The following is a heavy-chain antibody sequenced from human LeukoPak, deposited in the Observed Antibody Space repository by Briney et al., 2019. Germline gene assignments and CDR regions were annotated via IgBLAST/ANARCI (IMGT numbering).Heavy chain of an antibody. Sequence: ASVKVSCKASGYTFTSYGISWVRQAPGQGLEWMGWISAYNGNTNYAQKLQGRVTMTTDTSTSTACMELRSLRSDDTAVYYCARESAVTIFGVVIGPSDYWGQGTLVTVSS. CDR1: GYTFTSYG. CDR3: ARESAVTIFGVVIGPSDY. D-gene: IGHD3-3*01. V-gene: IGHV1-18*01. J-gene: IGHJ4*02. CDR2: ISAYNGNT.